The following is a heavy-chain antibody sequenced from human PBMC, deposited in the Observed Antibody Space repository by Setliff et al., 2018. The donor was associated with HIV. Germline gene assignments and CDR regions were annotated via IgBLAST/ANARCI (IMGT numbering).Heavy chain of an antibody. CDR2: INSASGGT. J-gene: IGHJ4*02. V-gene: IGHV1-2*02. Sequence: ASVKVSCKASGYTFTDYYMHWVRQAPGQGLEWMGWINSASGGTNYAQNFQGRVTVTRDSSASTVYMEMSSLRSEDTAMFYCARGDFDFWGQGTLVTVSS. CDR1: GYTFTDYY. D-gene: IGHD2-21*01. CDR3: ARGDFDF.